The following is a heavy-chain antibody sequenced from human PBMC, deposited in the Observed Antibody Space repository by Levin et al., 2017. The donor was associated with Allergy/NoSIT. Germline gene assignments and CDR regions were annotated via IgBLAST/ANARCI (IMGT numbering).Heavy chain of an antibody. J-gene: IGHJ3*02. CDR1: GDSICDTNW. CDR3: AREYSTSCPTFDI. D-gene: IGHD6-6*01. V-gene: IGHV4-4*02. Sequence: SQTLSLTCAVSGDSICDTNWYSWVRQPPGKGLEWIGEIFPSGNTNYNPSPKSRVTISVDKPKNQFSLRLNSVTAADTAVYFCAREYSTSCPTFDIWGNGTMDTVSA. CDR2: IFPSGNT.